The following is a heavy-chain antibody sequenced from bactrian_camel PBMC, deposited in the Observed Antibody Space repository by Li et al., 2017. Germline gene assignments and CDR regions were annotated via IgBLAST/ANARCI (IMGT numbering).Heavy chain of an antibody. D-gene: IGHD4*01. CDR1: VSSANDYC. V-gene: IGHV3S9*01. Sequence: HVQLVESGGGSVQAGGSLRLSCAVSVSSANDYCLGWFRQASGKEREWVGGLDSDGTTTYADFVKGRFTAPRDNARNLFYLQMDNLKREDTAVYYCAARPPEHVWATARCFPGSRSRAYGYWAQGTQVTVS. CDR3: AARPPEHVWATARCFPGSRSRAYGY. CDR2: LDSDGTT. J-gene: IGHJ6*01.